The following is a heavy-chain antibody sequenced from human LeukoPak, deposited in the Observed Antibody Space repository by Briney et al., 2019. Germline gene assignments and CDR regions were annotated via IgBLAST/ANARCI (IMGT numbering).Heavy chain of an antibody. Sequence: SETLSLTCTVSGGSISSSSYYWGWIHQPPGKGLEWIGSIYYSGSTYYNPSLKSRVTISVDTSKNQFSLKLSSVTAADTAVYYCARGEGYDSSGYYFYWGQGTLVTVSS. CDR3: ARGEGYDSSGYYFY. V-gene: IGHV4-39*01. CDR2: IYYSGST. J-gene: IGHJ4*02. D-gene: IGHD3-22*01. CDR1: GGSISSSSYY.